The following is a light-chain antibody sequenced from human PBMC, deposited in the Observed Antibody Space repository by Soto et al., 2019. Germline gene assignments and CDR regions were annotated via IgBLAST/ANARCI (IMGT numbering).Light chain of an antibody. CDR1: QSVDTH. J-gene: IGKJ2*01. CDR3: QQSHNWYT. Sequence: ETVLTQSPATLSVSPGERATLSCRASQSVDTHLNWYQQKPGQAPRLLIYGASTRATGIPARFSGGGSGTEFTLTSNSLQSEDFAVYYCQQSHNWYTFGQGTELEIK. CDR2: GAS. V-gene: IGKV3-15*01.